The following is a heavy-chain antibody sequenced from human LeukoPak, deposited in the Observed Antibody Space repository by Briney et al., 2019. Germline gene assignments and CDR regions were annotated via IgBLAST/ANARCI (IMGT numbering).Heavy chain of an antibody. D-gene: IGHD3-3*02. J-gene: IGHJ6*03. Sequence: GGSLRLSCAASGFTFSSDWMSWVRQAPGKGLEGVANIKEDGSEKYYVASVKGRFTISRDNAKNSLYLQMNSLRAEDTAVYYCAIDSSSRRDIFYMDVWGKGTTVTVSS. CDR3: AIDSSSRRDIFYMDV. CDR2: IKEDGSEK. V-gene: IGHV3-7*01. CDR1: GFTFSSDW.